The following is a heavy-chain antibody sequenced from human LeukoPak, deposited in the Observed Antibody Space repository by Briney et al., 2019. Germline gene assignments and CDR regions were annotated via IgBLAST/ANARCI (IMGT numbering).Heavy chain of an antibody. D-gene: IGHD3-10*01. V-gene: IGHV4-34*01. CDR1: GFTFSSYA. CDR3: ARHSRVYGSGSYYSRWFDP. Sequence: GSLRLSCAASGFTFSSYAMSWVRQPPGKGLEWIGEINHSGSTNYNPSLKSRVTISVDTSKNQFSLKLSSVTAADTAVYYCARHSRVYGSGSYYSRWFDPWGQGTLVTVSS. CDR2: INHSGST. J-gene: IGHJ5*02.